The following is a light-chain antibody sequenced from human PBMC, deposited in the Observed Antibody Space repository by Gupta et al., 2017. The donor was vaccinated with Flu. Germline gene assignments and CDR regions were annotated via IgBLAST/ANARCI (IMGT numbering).Light chain of an antibody. CDR3: QRRGNEPPRT. Sequence: EFVLTQSPATLPLSPGERATLSCSACQSVSSYLAWYQQKPGQAPRLLIYDASNRATGIPPRFSSSRSGTDDTLTNSSLEAEDVAGVYCQRRGNEPPRTFGEGTKVEIE. CDR2: DAS. CDR1: QSVSSY. J-gene: IGKJ1*01. V-gene: IGKV3-11*01.